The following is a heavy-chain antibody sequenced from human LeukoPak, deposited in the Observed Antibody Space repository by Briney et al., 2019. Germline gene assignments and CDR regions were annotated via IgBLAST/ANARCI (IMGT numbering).Heavy chain of an antibody. J-gene: IGHJ6*03. D-gene: IGHD1-26*01. CDR3: ARGIVGAENYYYYVDV. V-gene: IGHV1-46*01. CDR2: INPSGGST. CDR1: GYTFTSYY. Sequence: ASVKVSCKASGYTFTSYYMHWVRQAPGQGLEWMGIINPSGGSTSYAQKFQGRVTMTRDMSTRTVYLELSSLRSEDTAVYYCARGIVGAENYYYYVDVWGKGTTVTVSS.